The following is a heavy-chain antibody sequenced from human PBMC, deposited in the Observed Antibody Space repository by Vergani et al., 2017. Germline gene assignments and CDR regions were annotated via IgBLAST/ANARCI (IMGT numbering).Heavy chain of an antibody. Sequence: EVQLVESGGGLVQPGGSLRLSCAASGFTFSSYEMNWVRQAPGKGLEWVSYISSSGSTIYYADSVKGRFTISRDNAKNSLYLQMNSLRAEDTAVYYCARLQDDYGGIPEIWGQGTLVTVSS. D-gene: IGHD4-23*01. CDR1: GFTFSSYE. V-gene: IGHV3-48*03. J-gene: IGHJ4*02. CDR2: ISSSGSTI. CDR3: ARLQDDYGGIPEI.